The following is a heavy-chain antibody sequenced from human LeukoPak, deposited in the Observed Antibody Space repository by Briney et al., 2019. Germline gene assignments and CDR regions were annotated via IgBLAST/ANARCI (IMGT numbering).Heavy chain of an antibody. Sequence: PGGSLRPSCAASGFTFSDYYMSWIRQAPGKGLEWVSYISSSGSTIYYADSVKGRFTISRDNAKNSLYLQMNSLRAEDTAVYYCARDSRRIAAAGGPGYWGQGTLVTVSS. D-gene: IGHD6-13*01. CDR3: ARDSRRIAAAGGPGY. CDR2: ISSSGSTI. J-gene: IGHJ4*02. V-gene: IGHV3-11*04. CDR1: GFTFSDYY.